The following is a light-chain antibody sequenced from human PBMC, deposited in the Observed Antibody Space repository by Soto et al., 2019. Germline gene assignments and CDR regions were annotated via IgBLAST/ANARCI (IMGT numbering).Light chain of an antibody. J-gene: IGKJ5*01. CDR2: ETS. Sequence: EIVLTQSPATLSMSPGERATLSCRASQSVNSYLAWYQQKPGQAPRLLIYETSKRANGIPARFSGRGSGTDFTLTISSLEPEDFAVYYCQQCNNCPITCGQGTRLDIK. CDR1: QSVNSY. CDR3: QQCNNCPIT. V-gene: IGKV3-11*01.